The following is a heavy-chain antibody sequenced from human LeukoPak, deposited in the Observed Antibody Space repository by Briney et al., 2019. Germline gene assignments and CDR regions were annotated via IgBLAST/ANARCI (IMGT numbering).Heavy chain of an antibody. V-gene: IGHV3-30*02. Sequence: GGSLRLSCAASGFTFSNYDMHWARQAPGKGLEWVTFIRSDGSDKYYADSVKGRFTISRDNSRNTLYLQMNSLRPEYTAVYYCGGLAVFDYWGQGTLVTVSS. CDR1: GFTFSNYD. J-gene: IGHJ4*02. CDR2: IRSDGSDK. CDR3: GGLAVFDY. D-gene: IGHD2-15*01.